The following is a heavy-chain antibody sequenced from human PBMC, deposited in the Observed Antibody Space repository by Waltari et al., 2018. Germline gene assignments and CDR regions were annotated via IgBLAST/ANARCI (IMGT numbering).Heavy chain of an antibody. CDR1: GFAFSNYA. V-gene: IGHV3-23*03. D-gene: IGHD6-6*01. J-gene: IGHJ4*02. CDR3: AKARGSTSSRYYFDY. Sequence: EVQLLESGGGLVQPGGSLRLSCAGSGFAFSNYAMSWVRQAPGKGLEWVSLMHNDGTTTYYADSVKGRFTICRDDSKNTLYLQVNSPVAEDTALYYCAKARGSTSSRYYFDYWGQGTLVTVSS. CDR2: MHNDGTTT.